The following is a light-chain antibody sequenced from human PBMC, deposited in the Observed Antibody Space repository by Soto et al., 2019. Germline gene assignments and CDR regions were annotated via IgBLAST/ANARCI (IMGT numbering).Light chain of an antibody. CDR2: STY. V-gene: IGLV7-43*01. CDR1: TGAVTSDYY. J-gene: IGLJ3*02. Sequence: QAVVTQEPSLTVSPGGTVTLTCASSTGAVTSDYYPNWLQQKPGQAPRSLIHSTYTRHFWTPARFSGSLLGGKAALTVSDVQPEDEADYYCLLYPGAAQVFGGGTKVTVL. CDR3: LLYPGAAQV.